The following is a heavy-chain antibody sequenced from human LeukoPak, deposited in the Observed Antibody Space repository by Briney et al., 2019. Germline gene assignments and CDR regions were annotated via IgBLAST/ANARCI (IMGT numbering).Heavy chain of an antibody. CDR3: ARQYSYGHDY. J-gene: IGHJ4*02. CDR2: INGDGSNT. D-gene: IGHD5-18*01. CDR1: GFIFSNYW. Sequence: GGSLRLSXAASGFIFSNYWMHWVRQAPGKGLVWVSRINGDGSNTIYADSVKGRFTISRDNAKNTLYLQMNSLTAEDTAVYYCARQYSYGHDYWGQGTLVTVSS. V-gene: IGHV3-74*01.